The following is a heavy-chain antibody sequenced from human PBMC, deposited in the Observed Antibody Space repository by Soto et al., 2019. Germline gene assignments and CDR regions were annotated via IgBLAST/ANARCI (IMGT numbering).Heavy chain of an antibody. D-gene: IGHD3-16*01. CDR2: SIPIFGTA. CDR1: GGTSNRYA. Sequence: QVQLVQSGAEVKKPGSSVKVSCKASGGTSNRYAFSWVRQAPGQGLEWMGGSIPIFGTANYAKKFQGRATITADESTSTGYMELSRLRSDDTATYYCATGRGSGGFDSWGQGTQVIVSS. J-gene: IGHJ4*02. CDR3: ATGRGSGGFDS. V-gene: IGHV1-69*01.